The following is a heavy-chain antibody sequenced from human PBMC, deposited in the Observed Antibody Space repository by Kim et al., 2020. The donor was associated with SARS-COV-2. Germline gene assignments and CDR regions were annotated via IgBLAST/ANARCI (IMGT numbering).Heavy chain of an antibody. CDR3: VRDRMGGAFDM. J-gene: IGHJ3*02. V-gene: IGHV3-48*02. CDR1: GFTFSAYD. D-gene: IGHD3-16*01. Sequence: PGGSLRLSCATSGFTFSAYDMNWVRQAPGKGLEWLSFITKSSTTIYYADSVEGRFTISRDNAKNSLFLQMNSLRDEDMALYYCVRDRMGGAFDMWGQGTMVTVSS. CDR2: ITKSSTTI.